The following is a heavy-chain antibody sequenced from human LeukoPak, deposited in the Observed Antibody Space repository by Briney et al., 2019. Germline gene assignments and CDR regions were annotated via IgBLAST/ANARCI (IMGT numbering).Heavy chain of an antibody. CDR3: ARGYDYVRGSSRFYFDY. Sequence: SETLSLTCAVYGGSFSGYYWSWIRQPPGKGLEWIGEINHSGSTNYNPSLKSRVTISVDTSKNQFSLKLSSVTAADTAVYYCARGYDYVRGSSRFYFDYWGQGTLVTVSS. CDR2: INHSGST. J-gene: IGHJ4*02. D-gene: IGHD3-16*02. V-gene: IGHV4-34*01. CDR1: GGSFSGYY.